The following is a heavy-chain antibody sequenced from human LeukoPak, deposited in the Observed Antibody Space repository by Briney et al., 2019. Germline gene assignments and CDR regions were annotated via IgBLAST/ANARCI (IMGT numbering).Heavy chain of an antibody. CDR1: GYTFTSYG. CDR2: ISAYNGNT. D-gene: IGHD3-22*01. J-gene: IGHJ4*02. CDR3: ARDHYYDSSGYYYGHFDY. Sequence: ASVKVSCKASGYTFTSYGISWVRQAPGQGLEWMGWISAYNGNTNYAQKLQGRVTMTTDTSTSTAYMELRSLRSDDTAVYYCARDHYYDSSGYYYGHFDYWGQGTLVTVSS. V-gene: IGHV1-18*01.